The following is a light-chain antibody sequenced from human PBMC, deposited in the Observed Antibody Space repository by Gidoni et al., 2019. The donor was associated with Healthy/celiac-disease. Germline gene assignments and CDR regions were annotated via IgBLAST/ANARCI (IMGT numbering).Light chain of an antibody. CDR3: QQYYSTPT. Sequence: DIVMTQSPDSLAVSLDEWATINCKSSQSVLYSSNNKNYLAWYQQKPGQPPKLLIYWASTRESGVPDRFSGSGSGTDFTLTISSLQAEDVAVYYCQQYYSTPTFGQGTKLEIK. CDR2: WAS. V-gene: IGKV4-1*01. CDR1: QSVLYSSNNKNY. J-gene: IGKJ2*01.